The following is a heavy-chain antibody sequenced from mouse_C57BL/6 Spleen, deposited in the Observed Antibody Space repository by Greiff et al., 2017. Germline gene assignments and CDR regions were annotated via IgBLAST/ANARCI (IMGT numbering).Heavy chain of an antibody. J-gene: IGHJ3*01. CDR3: ARGFAY. Sequence: EVKLVESGPVLVKPGASVKMSCKASGYTFTDYYMNWVKQSPGKSLEWIGVINPYNGGTSYNQKFKGKATLTVDKSSSTAYMELNSLTSEDSAFYFCARGFAYWGQGTLVTVSA. CDR2: INPYNGGT. V-gene: IGHV1-19*01. CDR1: GYTFTDYY.